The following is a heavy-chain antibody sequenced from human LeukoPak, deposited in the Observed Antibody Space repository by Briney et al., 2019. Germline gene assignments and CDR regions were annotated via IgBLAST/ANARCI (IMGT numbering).Heavy chain of an antibody. CDR3: ARGTYGYYMDV. V-gene: IGHV4-38-2*02. CDR2: IYRSGRT. D-gene: IGHD4-17*01. Sequence: SDPLPLTYSGSNFSISNSLYWGWLRQPPGKGLEWIGSIYRSGRTFYNPSLKSRVTISLDTSKNQFSLKLSSVTAADTAVYFWARGTYGYYMDVWGKGTTVTVSS. CDR1: NFSISNSLY. J-gene: IGHJ6*03.